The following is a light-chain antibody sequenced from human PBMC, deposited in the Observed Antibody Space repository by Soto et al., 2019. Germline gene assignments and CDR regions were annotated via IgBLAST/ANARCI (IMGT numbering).Light chain of an antibody. V-gene: IGLV2-23*01. CDR1: SSDFGSYNL. Sequence: QSVLTQPASESGSPVQSITISCTGTSSDFGSYNLVSWYQQHPGKAPKLMIYEDSKRPSGVSNRFSGSKSGNTASLTISGLQSEDDADYYCCSYAGSSTYVFGTGTKVTVL. CDR3: CSYAGSSTYV. J-gene: IGLJ1*01. CDR2: EDS.